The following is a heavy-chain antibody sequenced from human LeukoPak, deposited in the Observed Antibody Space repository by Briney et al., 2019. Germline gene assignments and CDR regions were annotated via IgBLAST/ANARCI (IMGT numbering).Heavy chain of an antibody. CDR1: GFTFSSYS. D-gene: IGHD3-10*01. CDR2: ISSSSSTI. CDR3: ATNLWVVRGVPDY. Sequence: PGGSLRLSCAASGFTFSSYSMNWVRQAPGKGLEWVSYISSSSSTIYYADSVKGRFTISRDNAKNSLYLQMNSLRAEDTAVYYCATNLWVVRGVPDYWGQGTLVTVSS. V-gene: IGHV3-48*01. J-gene: IGHJ4*02.